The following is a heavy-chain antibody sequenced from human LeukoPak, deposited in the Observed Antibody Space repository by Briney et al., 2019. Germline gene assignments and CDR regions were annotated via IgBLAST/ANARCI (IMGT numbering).Heavy chain of an antibody. J-gene: IGHJ4*02. D-gene: IGHD3-22*01. CDR3: ARLPSSGYLGYFDY. Sequence: ASVKVSCKASGYTFTDYYMHWVRQAPGQGLEWMGWINPNSGGTNYAQKFQGRVTMTRDTSISTAYMELSRLRSDDTAVYYCARLPSSGYLGYFDYWGQGTLVTVSS. CDR2: INPNSGGT. V-gene: IGHV1-2*02. CDR1: GYTFTDYY.